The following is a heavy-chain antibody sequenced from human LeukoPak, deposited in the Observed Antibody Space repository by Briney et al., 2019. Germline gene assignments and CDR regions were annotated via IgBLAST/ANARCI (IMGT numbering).Heavy chain of an antibody. CDR1: GYTFTSYG. D-gene: IGHD3-10*01. CDR3: ATDRGF. Sequence: GASVTVSCKASGYTFTSYGISWVRQAPGQGLEWMGWISAYNGNTNYAQKLQGRVTMTEDSSTDTAYMELSSLRSEDTAVYYCATDRGFWGQGTLVTVSS. CDR2: ISAYNGNT. J-gene: IGHJ4*02. V-gene: IGHV1-18*01.